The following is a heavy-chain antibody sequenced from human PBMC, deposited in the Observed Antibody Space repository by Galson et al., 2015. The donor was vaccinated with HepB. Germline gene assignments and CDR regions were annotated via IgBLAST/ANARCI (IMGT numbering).Heavy chain of an antibody. V-gene: IGHV1-24*01. CDR1: GYTLTELS. D-gene: IGHD6-13*01. CDR3: ATFLFRHDSSSWTPHY. Sequence: SCKVSGYTLTELSMHWVRQAPGKGLEWMGGFDPEDGETIYAQKFQGRVTMTEDTSTDTAYMELSSLRSEDTAVYYCATFLFRHDSSSWTPHYWGQGTLVTVSS. J-gene: IGHJ4*02. CDR2: FDPEDGET.